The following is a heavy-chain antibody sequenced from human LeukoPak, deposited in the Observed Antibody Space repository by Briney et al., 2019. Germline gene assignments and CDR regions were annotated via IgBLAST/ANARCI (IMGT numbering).Heavy chain of an antibody. CDR3: ARDIAVAGLDY. CDR1: GFTFDDYA. D-gene: IGHD6-19*01. CDR2: IHWNSGRT. V-gene: IGHV3-9*01. Sequence: GGSLRLSCAASGFTFDDYAMHWVRLVPGKGLEWVAGIHWNSGRTGYADSVKGRFTISRDNAKNSLYLQMNSLRAEDTAVYYCARDIAVAGLDYWGQGTLVTVSS. J-gene: IGHJ4*02.